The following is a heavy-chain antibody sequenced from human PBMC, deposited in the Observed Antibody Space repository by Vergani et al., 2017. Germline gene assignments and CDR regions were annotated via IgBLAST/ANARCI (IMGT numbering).Heavy chain of an antibody. V-gene: IGHV4-59*11. CDR3: ASDTHSGQRADH. D-gene: IGHD6-19*01. CDR1: FDSIRNLY. Sequence: QVQLQESGPGLVKSSETLSLTCSVSFDSIRNLYCNWIPQPPGKGLEWIGSIHYSENTNYNPSLKTRVTISVDTSKNQFSLTLTSVTAADTAVYYCASDTHSGQRADHWGQGILVTVTS. J-gene: IGHJ4*02. CDR2: IHYSENT.